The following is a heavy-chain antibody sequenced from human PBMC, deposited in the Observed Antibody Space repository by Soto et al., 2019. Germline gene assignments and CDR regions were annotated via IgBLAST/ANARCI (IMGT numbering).Heavy chain of an antibody. CDR1: GGSISSGDYY. CDR2: IYYSGST. CDR3: ARVSVAGNTFDY. D-gene: IGHD6-19*01. V-gene: IGHV4-30-4*01. Sequence: VQLQEPGPGLVKPSQTLYLTCTVSGGSISSGDYYWSWIRQPPGKGLEWIGYIYYSGSTYYHPSLKSRVTISVDTSKNQFSLKLSSVTGADTAVYYCARVSVAGNTFDYWGQGTLVTVSS. J-gene: IGHJ4*02.